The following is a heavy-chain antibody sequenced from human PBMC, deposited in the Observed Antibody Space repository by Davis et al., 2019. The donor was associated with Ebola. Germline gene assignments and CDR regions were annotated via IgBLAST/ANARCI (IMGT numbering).Heavy chain of an antibody. Sequence: PGGSLRLSCAASGFTFSSYGMHWVRQAPGKGLEWVAFIRYDGSNKYYADSVKGRFTISRDNSKNTLYLQMNSLRAEDTAVYYCATLTSSTRIEYGYWGQGTLVTVSS. CDR1: GFTFSSYG. D-gene: IGHD6-13*01. CDR2: IRYDGSNK. V-gene: IGHV3-30*02. CDR3: ATLTSSTRIEYGY. J-gene: IGHJ4*02.